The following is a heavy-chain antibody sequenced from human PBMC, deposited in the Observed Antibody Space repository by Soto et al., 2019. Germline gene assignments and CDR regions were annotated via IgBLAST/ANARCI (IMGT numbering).Heavy chain of an antibody. D-gene: IGHD2-2*01. V-gene: IGHV3-23*01. CDR3: AKHVVVVPAAGDYFDY. CDR2: ISGSGGST. CDR1: GFTFSSYV. J-gene: IGHJ4*02. Sequence: GGSMRLSCAAAGFTFSSYVMSWVRQAPGKGLEWVSGISGSGGSTYYPDSVKGRFTISRDNFKNTLYLQMNSLRAEDTAVYYCAKHVVVVPAAGDYFDYWGQGTQVTVSS.